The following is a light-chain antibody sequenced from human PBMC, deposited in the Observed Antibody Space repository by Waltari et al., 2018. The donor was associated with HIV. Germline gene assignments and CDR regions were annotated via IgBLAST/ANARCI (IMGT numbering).Light chain of an antibody. V-gene: IGLV2-14*03. CDR2: DVS. J-gene: IGLJ1*01. Sequence: QSVLIQPASVSGTPGQSLTTSAPGTRSDVGRYTYSPVYQQHPSNAPKLMIYDVSNRPSGVSNRFSGSKSGNRASLSISGLQAEEEADYYCSSYTSSSTPYVFGTGTKVTVL. CDR3: SSYTSSSTPYV. CDR1: RSDVGRYTY.